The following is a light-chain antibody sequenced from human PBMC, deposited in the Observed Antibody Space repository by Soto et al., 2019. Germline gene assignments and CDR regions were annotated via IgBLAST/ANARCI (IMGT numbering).Light chain of an antibody. V-gene: IGKV1-39*01. J-gene: IGKJ2*01. CDR1: RSISTY. CDR3: QQSYRAPYT. Sequence: DIQMTQSPSSLSASVGDKVTITCRASRSISTYLNWYRHKPGRAPELLIYAASSLQSGVPSRFSGSGSGTDFTLTISSLQPEDFATFSCQQSYRAPYTFGPGTKLEIK. CDR2: AAS.